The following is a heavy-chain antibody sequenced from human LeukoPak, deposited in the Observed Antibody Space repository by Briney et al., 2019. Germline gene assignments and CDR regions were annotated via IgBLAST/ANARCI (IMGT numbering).Heavy chain of an antibody. J-gene: IGHJ4*02. Sequence: ASVKVSCKASGYTFTGYYMHWVRQAPGQGLEWMGRINPSSGGTNYAQKFQGRVTMTRDTSISTAYMELSRLRSDDTAVYYCANTVAGTSTFDYWGQGTLVTVSS. CDR3: ANTVAGTSTFDY. CDR2: INPSSGGT. D-gene: IGHD6-19*01. V-gene: IGHV1-2*06. CDR1: GYTFTGYY.